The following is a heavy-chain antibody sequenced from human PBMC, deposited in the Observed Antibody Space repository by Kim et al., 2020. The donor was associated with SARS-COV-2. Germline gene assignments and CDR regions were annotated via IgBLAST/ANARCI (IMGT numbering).Heavy chain of an antibody. V-gene: IGHV3-23*01. Sequence: GGSLRLSCAASGFIFSTYAMSWVRQAPGKGLEWVSAVSGNGHYTYYADSVKGRFSISKDNSKNTLYLQMNSLRAEDTAVYYCAKDARGGYDPMTLDYWGQGTLVTVSS. D-gene: IGHD5-12*01. J-gene: IGHJ4*02. CDR3: AKDARGGYDPMTLDY. CDR1: GFIFSTYA. CDR2: VSGNGHYT.